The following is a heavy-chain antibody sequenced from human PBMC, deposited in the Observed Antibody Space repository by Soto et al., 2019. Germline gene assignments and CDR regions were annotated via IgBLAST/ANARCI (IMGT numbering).Heavy chain of an antibody. J-gene: IGHJ4*02. V-gene: IGHV4-39*01. CDR3: ARQRTSVETQAYFDV. CDR1: GDSISDTRYY. CDR2: ISHDGHA. Sequence: SETLSLTCSVLGDSISDTRYYWGWIRQSPEKGLEWIGSISHDGHAYYNPSLKSRVTLFADTSRNQFSLKMKSVTAADTALYFCARQRTSVETQAYFDVWGPGSLVTVSS. D-gene: IGHD3-10*01.